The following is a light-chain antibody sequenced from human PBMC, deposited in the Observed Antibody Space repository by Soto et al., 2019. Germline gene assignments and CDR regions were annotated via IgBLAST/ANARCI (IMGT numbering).Light chain of an antibody. CDR2: GNN. V-gene: IGLV1-40*01. J-gene: IGLJ3*02. Sequence: QSVQTQPPSVSGAPGQRVTISCTGSSSNIGSGYDVHWYQELPGTAPKLLIYGNNNRPSGVPDRFSGSKSGTSASLAIPGLQAEDEADYYCQSYDSSLSGWVFGGGTKLTVL. CDR3: QSYDSSLSGWV. CDR1: SSNIGSGYD.